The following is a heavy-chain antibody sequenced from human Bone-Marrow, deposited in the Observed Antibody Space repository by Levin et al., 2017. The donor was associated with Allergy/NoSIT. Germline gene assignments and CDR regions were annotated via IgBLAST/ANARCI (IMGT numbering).Heavy chain of an antibody. CDR2: ISASGDST. J-gene: IGHJ4*02. V-gene: IGHV3-23*01. CDR1: GFNFGNCA. D-gene: IGHD3-3*01. CDR3: TTDRASYYDFWSGPSPFDH. Sequence: PGGSLRLSCSASGFNFGNCAMSWVRQAPGKGPEWISAISASGDSTKYADSVKGRFTISRDNYGDTLYLQMNSLRAEDTAVYYCTTDRASYYDFWSGPSPFDHWGQGTLAIVSS.